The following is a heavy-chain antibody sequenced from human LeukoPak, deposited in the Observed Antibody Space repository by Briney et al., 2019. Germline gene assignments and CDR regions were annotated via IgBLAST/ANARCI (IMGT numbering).Heavy chain of an antibody. CDR2: IIPIFGTA. Sequence: ASVKVSCKASGGTFSNYAISWVRQAPGQGLEWMGGIIPIFGTANYAQKFQGRVTITADESTSTAYMELSSLRSEDTAVYYCARGPYSGYFDYWGQGTLVTVSS. CDR1: GGTFSNYA. J-gene: IGHJ4*02. V-gene: IGHV1-69*13. D-gene: IGHD5-12*01. CDR3: ARGPYSGYFDY.